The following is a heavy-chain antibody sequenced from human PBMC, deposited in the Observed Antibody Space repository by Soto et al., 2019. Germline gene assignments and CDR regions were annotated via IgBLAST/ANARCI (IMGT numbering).Heavy chain of an antibody. J-gene: IGHJ3*02. CDR3: ARDTRELERRFGSHLNDAFDI. Sequence: GGSLRLSCAASGFTFSSYGMHWVRQAPGKGLEWVAVIWYDGSNKYYADSVKGRFTISRDNSKNTLYLQMNSLRAEDTDVYYCARDTRELERRFGSHLNDAFDIWGQGTMVTVSS. V-gene: IGHV3-33*01. CDR1: GFTFSSYG. D-gene: IGHD1-1*01. CDR2: IWYDGSNK.